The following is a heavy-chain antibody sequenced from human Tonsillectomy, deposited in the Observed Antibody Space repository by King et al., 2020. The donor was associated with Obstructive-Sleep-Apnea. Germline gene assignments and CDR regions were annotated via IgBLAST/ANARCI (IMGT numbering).Heavy chain of an antibody. CDR2: MNPNMGNT. J-gene: IGHJ4*02. CDR3: ARGLGYYGSGSYSRVFYFDY. V-gene: IGHV1-8*01. CDR1: GYTFTNYD. Sequence: HAQLVQSGAEVKKPGASVKVSCKASGYTFTNYDVNWVRQATGQGLEWMGWMNPNMGNTDYSKKFKGRFTLTRNTSISTAFMELSSLRSEDTAVYYCARGLGYYGSGSYSRVFYFDYWGQGTLVTVSS. D-gene: IGHD3-10*01.